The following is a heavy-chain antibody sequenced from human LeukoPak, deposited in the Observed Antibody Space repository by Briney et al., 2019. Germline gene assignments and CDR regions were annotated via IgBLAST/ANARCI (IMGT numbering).Heavy chain of an antibody. CDR1: GFTFSSYS. CDR2: ISSSSSTI. D-gene: IGHD2-2*01. J-gene: IGHJ6*03. V-gene: IGHV3-48*01. Sequence: GGSLRLSCAASGFTFSSYSMNWVRQAPGKGLEWVSYISSSSSTIYYADSVKGRFTISRDNAKNSLYLQMNSLRAEDTAVYYCARTNVAYCSSTSCFYYYYMDVWGKGTTVTVSS. CDR3: ARTNVAYCSSTSCFYYYYMDV.